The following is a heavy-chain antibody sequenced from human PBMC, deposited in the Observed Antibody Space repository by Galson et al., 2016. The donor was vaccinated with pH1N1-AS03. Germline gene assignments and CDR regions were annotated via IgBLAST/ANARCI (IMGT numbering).Heavy chain of an antibody. CDR1: GFTVNNSY. Sequence: SLRLSCAASGFTVNNSYLSWVRQAPWKGLEWVSIIYNDDTTYYADSLKGRFTISRDNSKNTLYLQMNSLRAEDTAVYYCARWSRGGNFASLDPWGQGTLVTVSS. CDR2: IYNDDTT. D-gene: IGHD4-23*01. CDR3: ARWSRGGNFASLDP. J-gene: IGHJ5*02. V-gene: IGHV3-53*01.